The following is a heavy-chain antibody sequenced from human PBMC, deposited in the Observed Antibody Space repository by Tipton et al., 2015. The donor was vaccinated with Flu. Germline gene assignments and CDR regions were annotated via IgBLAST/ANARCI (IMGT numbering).Heavy chain of an antibody. D-gene: IGHD3-10*01. CDR1: GGSISSYY. CDR3: AGSPSYSGSGIYPYYFDD. V-gene: IGHV4-4*07. Sequence: TLSLTCTVSGGSISSYYWSWIRQSAGKGLEWIGRIYTTGSTNYNPSLRSRVTISGDTSKNQFSLQLNSVTAEDTAVYYCAGSPSYSGSGIYPYYFDDWGQGKLVTVSS. J-gene: IGHJ4*02. CDR2: IYTTGST.